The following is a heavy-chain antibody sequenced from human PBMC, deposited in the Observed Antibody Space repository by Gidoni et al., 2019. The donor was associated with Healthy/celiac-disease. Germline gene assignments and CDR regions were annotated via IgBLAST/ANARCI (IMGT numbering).Heavy chain of an antibody. D-gene: IGHD1-20*01. J-gene: IGHJ6*02. CDR1: GFPFSGYA. Sequence: EVQLVESGGGLVQPGGSLRLSCSASGFPFSGYAMHWVRQAPGKGLEYVSAISSNGGSTYYADSVKGRFTISRDNSKNTLYLQMSSLRAEDTAVYYCVKDGAYNWNYYYGMDVWGQGTTVTVSS. CDR3: VKDGAYNWNYYYGMDV. CDR2: ISSNGGST. V-gene: IGHV3-64D*06.